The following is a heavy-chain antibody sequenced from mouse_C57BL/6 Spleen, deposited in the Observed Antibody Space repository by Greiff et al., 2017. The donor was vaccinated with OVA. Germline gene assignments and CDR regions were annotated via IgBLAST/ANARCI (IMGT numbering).Heavy chain of an antibody. J-gene: IGHJ2*01. V-gene: IGHV1-55*01. CDR1: GYTFTSYW. CDR2: INPGSGST. D-gene: IGHD2-3*01. Sequence: QVQLQQPGAELVKPGASVKMSCKASGYTFTSYWITWVKQRPGQGLEWIGDINPGSGSTNYNEKFKGKATLTVDTSSSTAYMQLSSLTSEDSADYYCARDGYYPRYFDDWGKGTTLTVSS. CDR3: ARDGYYPRYFDD.